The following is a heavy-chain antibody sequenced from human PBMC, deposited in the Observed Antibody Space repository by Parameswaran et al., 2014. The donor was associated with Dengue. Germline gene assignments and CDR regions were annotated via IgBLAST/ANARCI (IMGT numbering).Heavy chain of an antibody. V-gene: IGHV1-69*01. J-gene: IGHJ4*02. CDR3: ARGGNSRTYGIFDY. CDR2: IIPVFGRA. Sequence: SWVRQAPGQGLEWMGGIIPVFGRANYAQKFQGTVTITADESTSTAYMELRSLRSEDTAVYYCARGGNSRTYGIFDYWGPGNSGHRLL. D-gene: IGHD2/OR15-2a*01.